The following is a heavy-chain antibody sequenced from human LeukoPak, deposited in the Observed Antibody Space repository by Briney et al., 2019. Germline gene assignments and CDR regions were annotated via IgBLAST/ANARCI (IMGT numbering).Heavy chain of an antibody. D-gene: IGHD1-26*01. Sequence: GGSLRLSCAPSGFSFSSYVMSWVRRAPGKGLEWVSSVSESGDETHYADSVMGRFIISRDNSRRTFHLQMDSLRADDTAIYYCAKGKVNHLGALDYWGQGTLVTVSS. V-gene: IGHV3-23*01. CDR1: GFSFSSYV. CDR2: VSESGDET. J-gene: IGHJ4*02. CDR3: AKGKVNHLGALDY.